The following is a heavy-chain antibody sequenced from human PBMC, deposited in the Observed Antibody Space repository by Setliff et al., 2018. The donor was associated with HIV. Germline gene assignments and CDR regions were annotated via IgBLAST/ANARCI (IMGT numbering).Heavy chain of an antibody. Sequence: ASVKVSCKPSGYTFIHYDIHWVRQAPGERLEWLGWINTDTGKTKYSQKFQDRLTFTRDTSALTADMELSSLRSEDTAVYFCARGMNAVRYFDWLDAFDIWGKGTMVT. CDR3: ARGMNAVRYFDWLDAFDI. D-gene: IGHD3-9*01. J-gene: IGHJ3*02. V-gene: IGHV1-3*04. CDR1: GYTFIHYD. CDR2: INTDTGKT.